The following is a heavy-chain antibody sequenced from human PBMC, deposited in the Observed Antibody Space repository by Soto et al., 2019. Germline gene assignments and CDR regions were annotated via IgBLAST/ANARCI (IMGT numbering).Heavy chain of an antibody. J-gene: IGHJ5*02. CDR2: ISGSGGST. D-gene: IGHD2-2*01. CDR3: AKDRKLRPMPPYSWFDP. V-gene: IGHV3-23*01. CDR1: GFTFSSYA. Sequence: EVQLLESGGGLVQPGGSLRLSCAASGFTFSSYAMSWVRQAPGKGLEWVSAISGSGGSTYYADSVKGRFSISRDNSKNTLYLQMNSLRAEDTAVYYWAKDRKLRPMPPYSWFDPWGQGTLVTVSS.